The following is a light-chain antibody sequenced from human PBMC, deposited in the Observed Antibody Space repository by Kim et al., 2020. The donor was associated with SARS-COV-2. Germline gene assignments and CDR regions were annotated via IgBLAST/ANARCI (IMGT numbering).Light chain of an antibody. CDR3: SSYRHSDTYV. J-gene: IGLJ1*01. Sequence: GQSFTISCTGTSSDVGSYNYVAWYQQHPGKAPKLIIFDVSNRPSGISTRFSGSKSGNTASLTISGLQSEDEADFYCSSYRHSDTYVFGTGTKVTVL. CDR1: SSDVGSYNY. CDR2: DVS. V-gene: IGLV2-14*03.